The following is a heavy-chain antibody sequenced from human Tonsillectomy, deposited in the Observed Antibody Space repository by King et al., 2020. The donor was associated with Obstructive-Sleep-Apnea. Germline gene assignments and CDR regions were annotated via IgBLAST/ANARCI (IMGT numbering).Heavy chain of an antibody. CDR2: RNIWGST. V-gene: IGHV4-34*01. Sequence: VQLQQWGAGLLKPSETLSLTCAVYGGAFSCYSWRWVRQPPGKGLECIGERNIWGSTNYNQSLKSRVTISLGTSKTQFSLKLNSVTAADTAVYYCARGTTTTYYFDYWGQGTLVTVSS. J-gene: IGHJ4*02. D-gene: IGHD1-14*01. CDR3: ARGTTTTYYFDY. CDR1: GGAFSCYS.